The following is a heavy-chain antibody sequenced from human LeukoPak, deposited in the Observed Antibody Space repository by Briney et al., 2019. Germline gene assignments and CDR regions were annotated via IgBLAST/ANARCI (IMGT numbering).Heavy chain of an antibody. CDR1: GFTFGSYA. Sequence: GGSLRLSCAASGFTFGSYAMSWVRQAPGKGLEWVSAISGSGGSTYYAASVKGRFTISRDNSKSTLYLQMNSLRAEDTAMYYCTRGSSGSYYNSRFDYWGQGALVSVSS. CDR3: TRGSSGSYYNSRFDY. J-gene: IGHJ4*02. V-gene: IGHV3-23*01. CDR2: ISGSGGST. D-gene: IGHD3-10*01.